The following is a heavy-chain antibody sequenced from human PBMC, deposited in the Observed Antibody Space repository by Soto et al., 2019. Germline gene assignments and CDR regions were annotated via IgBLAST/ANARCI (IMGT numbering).Heavy chain of an antibody. CDR2: INPSGGST. Sequence: QVQLVQSGAEGKKPGASVKVSCKASGYSFTTYYMHWVRQAPGQGLEWMGIINPSGGSTRYAQEFQARVTMTSDTSTSTVYMELSSLRSEDTAVYYCARGGIGARGWFDPWGQGTLVTVSS. V-gene: IGHV1-46*01. CDR1: GYSFTTYY. J-gene: IGHJ5*02. D-gene: IGHD1-26*01. CDR3: ARGGIGARGWFDP.